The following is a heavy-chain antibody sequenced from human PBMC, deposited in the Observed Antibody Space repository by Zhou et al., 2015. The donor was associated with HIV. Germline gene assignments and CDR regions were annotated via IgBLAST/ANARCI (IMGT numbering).Heavy chain of an antibody. CDR3: ANDQWGYPV. CDR1: GGTFSNYA. D-gene: IGHD2-15*01. J-gene: IGHJ6*02. V-gene: IGHV1-69*06. Sequence: QVQLVQSGAEVKKPGSSVKVSCKTSGGTFSNYAINWVRQAPGQGLEWMGGIVPIFGTTNYPQNFQGRVTITADKSTNTAYMELSSLRSDDTAVYYCANDQWGYPVWGQGTTVTVSS. CDR2: IVPIFGTT.